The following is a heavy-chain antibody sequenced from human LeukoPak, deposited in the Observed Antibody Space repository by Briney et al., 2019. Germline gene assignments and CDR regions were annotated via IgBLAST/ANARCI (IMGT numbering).Heavy chain of an antibody. Sequence: GGSLRLSCAASGFTFSSYWMSWVRQAPGKGLEWVANIKPDGSEKYYVDSVKGRFTISRDSARNSLCLQMNSLRAEDTAVYFCARGGSLDDWGQGTTVTVSS. J-gene: IGHJ6*02. V-gene: IGHV3-7*01. CDR2: IKPDGSEK. CDR3: ARGGSLDD. CDR1: GFTFSSYW.